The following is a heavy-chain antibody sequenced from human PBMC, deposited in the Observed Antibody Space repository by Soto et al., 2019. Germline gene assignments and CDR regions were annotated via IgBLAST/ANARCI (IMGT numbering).Heavy chain of an antibody. J-gene: IGHJ4*02. CDR2: IDWDDDK. V-gene: IGHV2-70*17. CDR3: ARTRSVGYYFDY. D-gene: IGHD2-15*01. CDR1: GFSLNTSEIC. Sequence: SGPTLVNPTQTLTLTCSFSGFSLNTSEICVSWIRQPPGKALEWLARIDWDDDKFYSTSLKTRLTISKDTSKNQVVLTMTNMDPVDTATYYCARTRSVGYYFDYWGQGTLVTVS.